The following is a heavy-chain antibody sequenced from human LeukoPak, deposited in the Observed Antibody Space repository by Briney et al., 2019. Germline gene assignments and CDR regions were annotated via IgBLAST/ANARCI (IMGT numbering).Heavy chain of an antibody. V-gene: IGHV3-30*18. Sequence: GRSLRLSCAASGFTFSSYGMHWVRQAPGKGLEWVAVISYDGSNKYYADSVKGRFTISRDNSKNTLCLQMNSLRAEDTAVYYCAKDRHSSGYYTAFDYWGQGTLVTVSS. CDR2: ISYDGSNK. CDR1: GFTFSSYG. CDR3: AKDRHSSGYYTAFDY. D-gene: IGHD3-22*01. J-gene: IGHJ4*02.